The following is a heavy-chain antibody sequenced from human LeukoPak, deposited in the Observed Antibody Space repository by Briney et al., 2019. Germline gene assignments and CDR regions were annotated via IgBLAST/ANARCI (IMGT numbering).Heavy chain of an antibody. CDR3: ASSYYDFWSGYSSGMAYYYYGMDV. D-gene: IGHD3-3*01. V-gene: IGHV4-59*01. CDR2: IYYSGST. J-gene: IGHJ6*02. CDR1: GGSISSYY. Sequence: PSEILSLTCTVSGGSISSYYWSWIRQPPGKGLEWIGYIYYSGSTNYNPSLMSRVTISVDTSKNQFSLKLSSVTAADTAVYYCASSYYDFWSGYSSGMAYYYYGMDVWGQGTTVTVSS.